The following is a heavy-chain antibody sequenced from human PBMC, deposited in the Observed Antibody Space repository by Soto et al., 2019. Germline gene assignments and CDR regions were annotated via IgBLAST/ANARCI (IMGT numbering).Heavy chain of an antibody. D-gene: IGHD6-13*01. CDR2: ISAYNGNT. J-gene: IGHJ5*02. CDR1: GYTCTSYG. Sequence: KVSCKTSGYTCTSYGISWVRQAPGQGLEWMGWISAYNGNTNYAQKLQGRVTMTTDTSTSTAYMELRSLRSDDTAVYYCARGRQQLVHTLFDPWGQGTLVTVSS. V-gene: IGHV1-18*01. CDR3: ARGRQQLVHTLFDP.